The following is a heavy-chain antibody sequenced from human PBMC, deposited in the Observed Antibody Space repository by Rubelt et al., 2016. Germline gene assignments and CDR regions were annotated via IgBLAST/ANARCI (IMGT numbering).Heavy chain of an antibody. D-gene: IGHD2-2*01. J-gene: IGHJ4*02. Sequence: EVQLVESGGGLVKPGGSLKLSCAASGFTFSNAWMSWVRQAPGKGLEWVGRIKSKTDGGTTYYADSGKCRFTISRDNSKNTLYLQMNSLRAEDTAVYYCARGGGVVVVPAATYFDYWGQGTLVTVSS. CDR3: ARGGGVVVVPAATYFDY. CDR2: IKSKTDGGTT. CDR1: GFTFSNAW. V-gene: IGHV3-15*01.